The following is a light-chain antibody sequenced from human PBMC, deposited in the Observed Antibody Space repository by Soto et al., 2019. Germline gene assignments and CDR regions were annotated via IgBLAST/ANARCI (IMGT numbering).Light chain of an antibody. V-gene: IGKV3-15*01. CDR1: QSVSSN. Sequence: EMVMTQSPATLSVSPGERATLSCSASQSVSSNLAWYQQKPGQAPRLLIYGASTRATGIPARFSGSGSGTDFTLTISRLEPEDFAVYFCQQYGNSPQITFGQGTRLEIK. J-gene: IGKJ5*01. CDR2: GAS. CDR3: QQYGNSPQIT.